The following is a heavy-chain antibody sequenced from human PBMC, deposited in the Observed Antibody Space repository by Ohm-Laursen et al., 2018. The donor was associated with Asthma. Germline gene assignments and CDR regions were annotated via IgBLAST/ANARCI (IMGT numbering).Heavy chain of an antibody. D-gene: IGHD4-17*01. V-gene: IGHV1-8*01. CDR3: AKPISTGTTWGHDFDV. J-gene: IGHJ6*02. CDR1: GYTFNSYA. Sequence: GASVKVSCKTSGYTFNSYAINWVRQATGQGLEWMGWMNPNSGTTGYAQKFQGRVTMTRNTSITTAYMELSSLRSDDTAVYYCAKPISTGTTWGHDFDVWGQGTTVTVSS. CDR2: MNPNSGTT.